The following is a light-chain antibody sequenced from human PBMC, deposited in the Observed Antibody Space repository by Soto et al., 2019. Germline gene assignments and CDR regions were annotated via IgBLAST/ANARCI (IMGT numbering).Light chain of an antibody. V-gene: IGKV1-33*01. Sequence: DIQITQSPSSLSASVGDRVTITCQASQDINKNLIWYQQKPGKAPKLLIYDASDLETGVPSRFSGSGSGTGFTFTISSLQPEDFATYYCQQYESLPPTFGQGTRLEIK. CDR1: QDINKN. J-gene: IGKJ5*01. CDR3: QQYESLPPT. CDR2: DAS.